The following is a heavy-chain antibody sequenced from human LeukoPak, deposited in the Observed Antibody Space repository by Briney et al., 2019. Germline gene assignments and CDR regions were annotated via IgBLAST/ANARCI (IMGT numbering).Heavy chain of an antibody. CDR3: ARTKIGSSWHYYYYMDV. CDR2: IDWDDDK. J-gene: IGHJ6*03. CDR1: GFSLSTSGMC. Sequence: ESGPALVKPTQTLTLTCTFSGFSLSTSGMCVSWIRQPPGKALEWLARIDWDDDKYYSTSLKTRLTISKDTSKNQVVLTMTNMDPVDTATYYCARTKIGSSWHYYYYMDVWGKGTTVTVSS. D-gene: IGHD6-13*01. V-gene: IGHV2-70*11.